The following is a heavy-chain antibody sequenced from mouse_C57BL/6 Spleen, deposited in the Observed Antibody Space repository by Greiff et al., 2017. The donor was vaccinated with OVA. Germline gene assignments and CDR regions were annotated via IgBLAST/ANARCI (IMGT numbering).Heavy chain of an antibody. Sequence: VQLQESGAELVRPGTSVKLSCKASGYTFTSYWMHWVKQRPGQGLEWIGVIDPSDSYTNYNQKFKGKATLTVDTSSSPAYMQLSSLTSEDSAVYYCARDYGSSYYYAMDYWGQGTSVTVSS. V-gene: IGHV1-59*01. J-gene: IGHJ4*01. CDR1: GYTFTSYW. CDR2: IDPSDSYT. D-gene: IGHD1-1*01. CDR3: ARDYGSSYYYAMDY.